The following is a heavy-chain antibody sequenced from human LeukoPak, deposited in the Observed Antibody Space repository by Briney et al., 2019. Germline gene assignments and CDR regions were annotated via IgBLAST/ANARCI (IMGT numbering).Heavy chain of an antibody. D-gene: IGHD3-22*01. V-gene: IGHV1-69*04. J-gene: IGHJ4*02. CDR2: IIPILGIA. CDR1: GGTFSSYA. CDR3: ARTPIDDSSGYYFDY. Sequence: SVKVSCKASGGTFSSYAISWVRQAPGQGLEWMGRIIPILGIANYAQKFQGRVTITADKSTSTAYMELSSLRSEDTAVYYCARTPIDDSSGYYFDYWGQGTLVTVSS.